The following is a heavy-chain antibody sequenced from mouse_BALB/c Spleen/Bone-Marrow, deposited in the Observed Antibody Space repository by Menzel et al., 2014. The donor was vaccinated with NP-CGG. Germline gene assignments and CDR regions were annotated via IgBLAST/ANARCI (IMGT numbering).Heavy chain of an antibody. Sequence: EVQLVESGGCLAQPGGSLRLSCATSGVTFTDYYMNWVRQPPGKALERLGFIRNKANGYTTEYSASVKGRFTISRDNSQSILYLQMNSLRSEDSATYYCARNKGSVFLDYWGQGTTLTVSS. V-gene: IGHV7-3*02. J-gene: IGHJ2*01. CDR1: GVTFTDYY. CDR3: ARNKGSVFLDY. CDR2: IRNKANGYTT. D-gene: IGHD1-3*01.